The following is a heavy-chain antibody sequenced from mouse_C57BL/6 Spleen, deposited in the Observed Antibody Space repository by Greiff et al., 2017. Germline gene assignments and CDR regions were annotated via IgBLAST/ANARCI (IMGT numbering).Heavy chain of an antibody. Sequence: QVQLQQSGAELVRPGTSVKVSCKASGYAFTNYLIEWVKQRPGQGLEWIGVINPGSGGTNYNEKSKGKATLTADKSSSTAYMQRSSLTSEASAGYFCARWGYGSSYGGFAYWGQGTLVTVSA. CDR2: INPGSGGT. J-gene: IGHJ3*01. V-gene: IGHV1-54*01. D-gene: IGHD1-1*01. CDR1: GYAFTNYL. CDR3: ARWGYGSSYGGFAY.